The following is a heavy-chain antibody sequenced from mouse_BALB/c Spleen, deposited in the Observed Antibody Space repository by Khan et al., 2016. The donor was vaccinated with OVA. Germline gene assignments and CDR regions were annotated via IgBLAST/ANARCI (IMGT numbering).Heavy chain of an antibody. CDR3: ASHLTGSFAY. CDR2: INSDGYYT. Sequence: EVKLEESGGDLMKPGGSLKLSCAASGFTFSTYGMSWVRQTPDKRLEWVATINSDGYYTYYPDSVQGRFTISRNNAKNTLYLQMSSLKSEDTAMYYCASHLTGSFAYWGQGTLVTVSA. CDR1: GFTFSTYG. V-gene: IGHV5-6*02. D-gene: IGHD4-1*01. J-gene: IGHJ3*01.